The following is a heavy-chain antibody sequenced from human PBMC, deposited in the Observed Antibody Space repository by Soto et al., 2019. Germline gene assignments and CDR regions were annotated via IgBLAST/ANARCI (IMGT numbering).Heavy chain of an antibody. CDR2: ISGSGGST. V-gene: IGHV3-23*01. CDR3: ARGFGVRYYYYGMDV. D-gene: IGHD3-10*01. Sequence: GGSLRLSCAASGFTFSSYAMSWVRQAPGKGLEWVSAISGSGGSTYYADSVKGRFTISRDNSKNTLYLQMNSLRAEDTAVYYCARGFGVRYYYYGMDVWGQGTTVTVSS. J-gene: IGHJ6*02. CDR1: GFTFSSYA.